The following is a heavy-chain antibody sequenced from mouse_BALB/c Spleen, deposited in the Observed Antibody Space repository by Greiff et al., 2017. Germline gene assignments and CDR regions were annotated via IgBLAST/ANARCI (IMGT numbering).Heavy chain of an antibody. V-gene: IGHV1-14*01. CDR1: GYTFTSYV. CDR2: INPYNDGT. Sequence: VQLKQSGPELVKPGASVKMSCQASGYTFTSYVMHWVKQKPGQGLEWIGYINPYNDGTKYNEKFKGKATLTSDKSSSTAYMELSSLTSEDSAVYYCATYGNYVWFAYWGQGTLVTVSA. D-gene: IGHD2-1*01. J-gene: IGHJ3*01. CDR3: ATYGNYVWFAY.